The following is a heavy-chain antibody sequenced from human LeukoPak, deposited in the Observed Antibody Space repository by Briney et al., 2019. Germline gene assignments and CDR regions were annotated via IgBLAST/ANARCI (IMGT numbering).Heavy chain of an antibody. CDR1: GFTVSSNY. D-gene: IGHD5-12*01. J-gene: IGHJ4*02. CDR2: IFVWAFI. Sequence: PGGSLRLSCAASGFTVSSNYMTWVRQAPGKGLEWVSIIFVWAFISFSDSVKGRSTLSRDNYRNTLYLHLNSLTTEDTAVYYCASDTVDTPLGIDYGGQGTRVPVSS. V-gene: IGHV3-66*03. CDR3: ASDTVDTPLGIDY.